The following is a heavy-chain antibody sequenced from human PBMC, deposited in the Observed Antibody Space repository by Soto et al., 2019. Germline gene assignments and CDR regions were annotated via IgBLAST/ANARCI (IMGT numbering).Heavy chain of an antibody. J-gene: IGHJ4*02. V-gene: IGHV1-18*01. CDR2: ISGYNGNT. D-gene: IGHD3-10*01. CDR1: GYRFYNYG. Sequence: QVQLVQSGAEVKKPGASVRVSCKASGYRFYNYGISWVRQGPGQGLEWMGWISGYNGNTYYSQKFQGRVTVTTDTSTGTAYMELTRLRTDDTAVYYCARGSPGGSGSYLPFDHLGQGTRVTVSS. CDR3: ARGSPGGSGSYLPFDH.